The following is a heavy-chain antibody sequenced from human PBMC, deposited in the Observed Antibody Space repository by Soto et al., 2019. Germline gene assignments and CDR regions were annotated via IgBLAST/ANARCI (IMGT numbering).Heavy chain of an antibody. CDR2: AYHSGST. CDR1: GGFTSTNNW. J-gene: IGHJ4*02. Sequence: QLQLQEWGPGLVRPSATVSLTCAVSGGFTSTNNWWSWVRQPPGKGLEWIGDAYHSGSTEYNPSRKSRVSISVDKSKNQISLKLTSATAADTAVYYCARSPPSSYYGGSGTFDYWGQGTLVTLSS. V-gene: IGHV4-4*02. CDR3: ARSPPSSYYGGSGTFDY. D-gene: IGHD3-10*01.